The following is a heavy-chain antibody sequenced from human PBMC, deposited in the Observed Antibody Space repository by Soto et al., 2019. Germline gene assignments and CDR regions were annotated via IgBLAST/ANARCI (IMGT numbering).Heavy chain of an antibody. CDR3: ARDPADGY. CDR1: GVTFSSHG. CDR2: ISSDGSKE. J-gene: IGHJ4*02. V-gene: IGHV3-30*03. Sequence: QAQLVESGGGVVQPGRSLRLSCAASGVTFSSHGMHWARQAPGKGLEWVALISSDGSKEYYADSVKGRFTISRDNSKNTLYLQMNSLRAEDTAVYYCARDPADGYWGQGTLVTVSS.